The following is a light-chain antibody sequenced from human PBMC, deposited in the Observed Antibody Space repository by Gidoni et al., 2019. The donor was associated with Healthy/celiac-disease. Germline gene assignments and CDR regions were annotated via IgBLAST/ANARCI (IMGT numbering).Light chain of an antibody. CDR1: QSISSY. V-gene: IGKV1-39*01. CDR3: QQSYSTPPT. Sequence: DIQMTQSPSSLSASVGDRVTITCRESQSISSYLNWYQQKPGKAPKLLIDAASSLQSGVQSRISGSGAGTDITITSRMQQEEDSVNYYWQQSYSTPPTFXGXTKVEIK. J-gene: IGKJ4*02. CDR2: AAS.